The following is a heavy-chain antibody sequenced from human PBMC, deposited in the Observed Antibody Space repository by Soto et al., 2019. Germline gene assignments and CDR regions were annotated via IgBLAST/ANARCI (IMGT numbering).Heavy chain of an antibody. D-gene: IGHD3-10*01. CDR2: ISAYNGNT. J-gene: IGHJ4*02. V-gene: IGHV1-18*01. Sequence: ASVKVSCKASGYTFTNYGFSWVRQAPGQGLEWMGWISAYNGNTKYAQKLQGRVTMTTDTSTSTAYMELRSLRSDDTAVYYCARDLGVGMEDYWGQGTQVTVSS. CDR3: ARDLGVGMEDY. CDR1: GYTFTNYG.